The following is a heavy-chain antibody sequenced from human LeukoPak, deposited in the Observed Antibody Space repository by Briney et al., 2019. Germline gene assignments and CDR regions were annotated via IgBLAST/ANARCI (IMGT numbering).Heavy chain of an antibody. D-gene: IGHD3-10*01. CDR2: ISGSAETT. CDR1: GFTFSNYV. J-gene: IGHJ4*02. V-gene: IGHV3-23*01. Sequence: GGSLRLSCAASGFTFSNYVMTWVRQAPGKGLEWVSTISGSAETTYYADSVKGRFTISRDNSKNTLYLQMNSLKAEDTAVYYCAALFGSGTYFIDYWGQGTLVSVSS. CDR3: AALFGSGTYFIDY.